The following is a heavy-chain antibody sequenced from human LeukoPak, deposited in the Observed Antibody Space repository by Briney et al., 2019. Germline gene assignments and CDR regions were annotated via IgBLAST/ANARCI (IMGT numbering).Heavy chain of an antibody. J-gene: IGHJ4*02. V-gene: IGHV4-59*01. CDR3: ARVGPGYGDYPYFDY. CDR2: IYYSGST. D-gene: IGHD4-17*01. CDR1: GGSISSYY. Sequence: PSETLSLTYTVSGGSISSYYWSWIRQPPGKGLEWIGYIYYSGSTNYNPSLKSRVTISVDTSKNQFSLKLSSVTAADTAVYYCARVGPGYGDYPYFDYWGQGTLVTVSS.